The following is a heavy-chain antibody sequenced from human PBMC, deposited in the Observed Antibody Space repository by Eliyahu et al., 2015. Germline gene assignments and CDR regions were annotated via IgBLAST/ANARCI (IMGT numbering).Heavy chain of an antibody. V-gene: IGHV1-69*02. CDR2: IIPILGIA. J-gene: IGHJ4*02. CDR1: GGTFSSYT. Sequence: QVQLVQSGAEVKKPGSSVKVSCKASGGTFSSYTISWVRQAPGQGLEWMGRIIPILGIANYAQKFQGRVTITADKSTSTAYMELSSLRSEDTAVYYCARVGGYDSNIALDYWGQGTLVTVSS. CDR3: ARVGGYDSNIALDY. D-gene: IGHD5-12*01.